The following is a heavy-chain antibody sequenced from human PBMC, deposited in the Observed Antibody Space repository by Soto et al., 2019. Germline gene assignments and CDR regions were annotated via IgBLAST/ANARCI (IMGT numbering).Heavy chain of an antibody. CDR3: PKQTWDHYDSSGYDH. D-gene: IGHD3-22*01. J-gene: IGHJ4*02. CDR2: ISYNGRTE. V-gene: IGHV3-30*18. Sequence: QVQLLESGGGVVQPGGSLTLSCKVSGFTFRSYGMHWVRQAPGKGLEWVAVISYNGRTEDLADAVKGRFTISRDDSKDTLYLHMNSLRVEDTAVYFCPKQTWDHYDSSGYDHWGPGTAVIVSS. CDR1: GFTFRSYG.